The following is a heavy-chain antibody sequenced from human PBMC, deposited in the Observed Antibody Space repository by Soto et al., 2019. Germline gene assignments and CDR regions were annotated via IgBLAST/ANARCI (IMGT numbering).Heavy chain of an antibody. V-gene: IGHV5-51*03. CDR3: ARWSYVYIRGSYHGGH. CDR1: GYTFSSYW. CDR2: IYPGDSDI. J-gene: IGHJ1*01. Sequence: EVQLVQSGAEVKKPGESLKISCKGSGYTFSSYWMGWVRQMPGKGLEWMGIIYPGDSDIKYSPSFEGQVTISVDKSISTAFLQWTSLKASDSAIYYCARWSYVYIRGSYHGGHWGQGTLVTVSS. D-gene: IGHD3-16*02.